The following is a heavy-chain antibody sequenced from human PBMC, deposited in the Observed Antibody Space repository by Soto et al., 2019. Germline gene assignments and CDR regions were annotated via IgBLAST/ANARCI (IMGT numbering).Heavy chain of an antibody. CDR1: GGTFSSYA. Sequence: QVQLVQSGAEVKKPGSSVKVSCKASGGTFSSYAISWVRQAPGQGLEWMGGIIPIFGTANYAQKFQGRDTITADESTSTAYMELRSRRFEETAGYYCASWGVVEATRYTGFDPWGQGTLVTVSS. V-gene: IGHV1-69*01. D-gene: IGHD1-26*01. CDR3: ASWGVVEATRYTGFDP. J-gene: IGHJ5*02. CDR2: IIPIFGTA.